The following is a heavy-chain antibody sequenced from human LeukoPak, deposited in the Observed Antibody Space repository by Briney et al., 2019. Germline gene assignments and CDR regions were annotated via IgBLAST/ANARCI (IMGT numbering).Heavy chain of an antibody. Sequence: KPGGSLRLSCAASGFTFSDYYMSWIRQAPGKGLEWVSYISSSGSTIYYADSVKGRFTISRDNAKNSLYLQMNSLRAEDTAVYYCARCYYDSSGYYYPLYYYYYYMDVWGKGTTVTVSS. J-gene: IGHJ6*03. CDR2: ISSSGSTI. CDR1: GFTFSDYY. CDR3: ARCYYDSSGYYYPLYYYYYYMDV. D-gene: IGHD3-22*01. V-gene: IGHV3-11*04.